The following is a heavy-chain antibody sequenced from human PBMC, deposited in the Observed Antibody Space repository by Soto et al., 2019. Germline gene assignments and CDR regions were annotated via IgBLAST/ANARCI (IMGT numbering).Heavy chain of an antibody. CDR1: GVSISSTNW. CDR2: MWPSGGT. J-gene: IGHJ5*02. V-gene: IGHV4-4*02. Sequence: QVHLQESGPGLVTPSGTLSLTCAVSGVSISSTNWWTWFRQAPGKGLEWIGEMWPSGGTTYNPSPQNRVTISVDNSKNHLSLTLTSVTAADTAIYYCARCLRCSNGGRFDPWGQGALVTVSS. D-gene: IGHD2-8*01. CDR3: ARCLRCSNGGRFDP.